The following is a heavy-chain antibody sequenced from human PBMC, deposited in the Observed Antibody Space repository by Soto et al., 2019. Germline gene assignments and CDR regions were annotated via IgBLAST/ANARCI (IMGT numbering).Heavy chain of an antibody. CDR3: AHRPSGWYLCDY. CDR1: GFSLSTSGLG. J-gene: IGHJ4*02. Sequence: QITLKESGPTLVRPTQTLTLTYTFSGFSLSTSGLGVGWIRQPPGKALEWLALIYWNDDKRYSPSLKARLTITKDTSKNQVVLTMTNMDPVDTATYYCAHRPSGWYLCDYWGQGTLVTVSS. V-gene: IGHV2-5*01. CDR2: IYWNDDK. D-gene: IGHD6-19*01.